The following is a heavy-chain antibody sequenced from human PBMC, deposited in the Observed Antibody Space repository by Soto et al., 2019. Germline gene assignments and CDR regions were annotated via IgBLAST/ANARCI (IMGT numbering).Heavy chain of an antibody. D-gene: IGHD3-10*01. V-gene: IGHV4-30-4*01. CDR3: ARGGGYYYYGMDV. Sequence: NPSETLSLTCTVSGGSISSGDYYWSWIRQPPGKGLEWIGYIYYSGSTYYNPSLKSRVTISVDTSKNQFSLKLSSVTAADTAVYYCARGGGYYYYGMDVWGQGTTVTVSS. CDR1: GGSISSGDYY. J-gene: IGHJ6*02. CDR2: IYYSGST.